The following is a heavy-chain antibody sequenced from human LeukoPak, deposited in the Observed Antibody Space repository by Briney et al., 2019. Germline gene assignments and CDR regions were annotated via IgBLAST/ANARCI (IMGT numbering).Heavy chain of an antibody. D-gene: IGHD2-15*01. J-gene: IGHJ6*02. CDR2: INHSGST. V-gene: IGHV4-34*01. Sequence: PSETLSLTCAVYGGSFSGYYWSWIRQPPGKGLEWIGEINHSGSTNYNPSLKSRVTISVDTSKNQFSLKLSSVTAADTAVYYCARGRKTLGYCSGGSCYSGWANYYYYGMDVWGQGTTVTVSS. CDR1: GGSFSGYY. CDR3: ARGRKTLGYCSGGSCYSGWANYYYYGMDV.